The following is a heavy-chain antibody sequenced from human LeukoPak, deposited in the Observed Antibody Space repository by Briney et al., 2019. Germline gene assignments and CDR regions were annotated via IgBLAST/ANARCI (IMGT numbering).Heavy chain of an antibody. Sequence: SETLSLTCAVYGGSFSGYYWSWIRQPPGKGLEWIGEINHSGSTNYNPSLKSRVTISVDTSKNQFSLKLSSVTAADTAVYYCAEAPKYCSGGSCYSFYFDYWGQGTLVTVSS. J-gene: IGHJ4*02. D-gene: IGHD2-15*01. CDR2: INHSGST. CDR3: AEAPKYCSGGSCYSFYFDY. CDR1: GGSFSGYY. V-gene: IGHV4-34*01.